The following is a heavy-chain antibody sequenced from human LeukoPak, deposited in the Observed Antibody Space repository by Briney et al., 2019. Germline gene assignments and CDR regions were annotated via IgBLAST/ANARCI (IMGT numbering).Heavy chain of an antibody. CDR3: AKDPTGAAADPNWFDP. CDR1: GFTFSSYG. V-gene: IGHV3-23*01. J-gene: IGHJ5*02. D-gene: IGHD6-13*01. CDR2: ISGSGGST. Sequence: GGSLRLSCAASGFTFSSYGMSWVRQAPGKGLEWVSAISGSGGSTYYADSVKGRFTISRDNSKNTLYLQMNSLRAEDTAVYYCAKDPTGAAADPNWFDPWGQGTLVTVSS.